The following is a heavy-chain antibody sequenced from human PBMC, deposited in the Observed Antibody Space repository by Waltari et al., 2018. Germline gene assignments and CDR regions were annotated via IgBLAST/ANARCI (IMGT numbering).Heavy chain of an antibody. D-gene: IGHD5-12*01. V-gene: IGHV3-30-3*01. J-gene: IGHJ6*02. Sequence: QVQLVESGGGVVQPGRSLRLSCAASGFTFSSYAMHWVRQAQGTGLEWVAVISYDGSNKYYADSVKGRFTISRDNSKNTLYLQMNSLRAEDTAVYYCARVGLGGYRSYYYYYYGMDVWGQGTTVTVSS. CDR2: ISYDGSNK. CDR1: GFTFSSYA. CDR3: ARVGLGGYRSYYYYYYGMDV.